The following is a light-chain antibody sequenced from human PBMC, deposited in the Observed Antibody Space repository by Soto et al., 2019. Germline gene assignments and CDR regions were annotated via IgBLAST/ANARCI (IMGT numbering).Light chain of an antibody. Sequence: EMVLTQSPGTLSLSPGEVASLSCRASQGVSSRYLAWDQQKPGQSPRLLIYGASTRATGIPDRFSGSGSETEINLTMSRREPEDFVVYYCQQYGTSPWTFGQGNKVEVK. J-gene: IGKJ1*01. CDR1: QGVSSRY. V-gene: IGKV3-20*01. CDR2: GAS. CDR3: QQYGTSPWT.